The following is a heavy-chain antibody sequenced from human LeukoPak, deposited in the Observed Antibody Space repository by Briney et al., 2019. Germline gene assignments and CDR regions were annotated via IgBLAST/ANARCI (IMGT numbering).Heavy chain of an antibody. Sequence: SETLSLTCTVSGGSISSSSYYWGWIRLPPGKGLEWIGSIYYSGSTYYNPSLKSRVTISVDTSKNQFSLKLSSVTAADTAVYYCARLHYDVLYFDYWGQGTLVTVSS. CDR2: IYYSGST. J-gene: IGHJ4*02. CDR1: GGSISSSSYY. V-gene: IGHV4-39*01. D-gene: IGHD3-22*01. CDR3: ARLHYDVLYFDY.